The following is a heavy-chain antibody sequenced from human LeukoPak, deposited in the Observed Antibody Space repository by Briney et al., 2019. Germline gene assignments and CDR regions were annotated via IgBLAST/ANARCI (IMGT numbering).Heavy chain of an antibody. Sequence: SETLSLTCTVSGGSISSSSYYWGWIRQPPGKGLEWIGSIYYSGSTYYNPSLKSRVTISVDTSKNQFPLKLGSVTAADTAVYYCARHPNYYYYYMDVWGKGTTVTISS. J-gene: IGHJ6*03. CDR1: GGSISSSSYY. CDR2: IYYSGST. CDR3: ARHPNYYYYYMDV. V-gene: IGHV4-39*01.